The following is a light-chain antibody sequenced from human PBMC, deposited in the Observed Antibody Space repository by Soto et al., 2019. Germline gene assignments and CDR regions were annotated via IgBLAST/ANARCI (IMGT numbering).Light chain of an antibody. J-gene: IGLJ1*01. CDR2: DVS. V-gene: IGLV2-14*01. CDR3: SSYTSSRTRV. CDR1: SSDVGGYNY. Sequence: QSALTQPASVSGSPGQSITISCTGTSSDVGGYNYVSWYQQHPGKAPKLMIYDVSNRPSGVSNRFSGSKSGNTASLTISGLQAEDEADYYCSSYTSSRTRVFGTGTNVTVL.